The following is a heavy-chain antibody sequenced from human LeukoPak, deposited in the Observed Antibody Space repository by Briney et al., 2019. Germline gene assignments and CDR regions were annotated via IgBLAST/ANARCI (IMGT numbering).Heavy chain of an antibody. D-gene: IGHD5-12*01. V-gene: IGHV1-3*01. CDR2: INAGNGNT. Sequence: ASVKVSCKASGYTFTSYAMHWVRQAPGQRLEWMGWINAGNGNTKYSQKFQGRVTITRDTSASTAYMELSSLRSEDTAVYYCVRVLSGYDYFGAPYYYYYGMDVWGQGTTVTVSS. J-gene: IGHJ6*02. CDR3: VRVLSGYDYFGAPYYYYYGMDV. CDR1: GYTFTSYA.